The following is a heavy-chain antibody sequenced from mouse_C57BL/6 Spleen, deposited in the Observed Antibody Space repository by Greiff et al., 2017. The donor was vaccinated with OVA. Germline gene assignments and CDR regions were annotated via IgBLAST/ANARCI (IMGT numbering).Heavy chain of an antibody. CDR2: IHPNSGST. J-gene: IGHJ3*01. CDR3: ARRALLTGPFAY. Sequence: QVQLQQPGAELVKPGASVKLSCKASGYTFTSYWMHWVKQRPGQGLEWIGMIHPNSGSTNYNEKLKSKATLTVDKSSSTAYMQLSSRTSENAAVYYCARRALLTGPFAYWGQGTLVTVSA. V-gene: IGHV1-64*01. CDR1: GYTFTSYW. D-gene: IGHD4-1*01.